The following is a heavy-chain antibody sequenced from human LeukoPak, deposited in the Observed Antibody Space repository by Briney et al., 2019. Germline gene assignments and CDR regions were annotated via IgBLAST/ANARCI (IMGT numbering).Heavy chain of an antibody. V-gene: IGHV1-8*03. CDR3: ARGYYDSSGYYYYYYYYYMDV. D-gene: IGHD3-22*01. Sequence: ASVKVSCKASGYTFTSYDINWVRQATGQGLEWTGWMNPNSGNTGYAQKFQGRVTITRNTSISTAYMELSSLRSEDTAVYYCARGYYDSSGYYYYYYYYYMDVWGKGTTVTVSS. J-gene: IGHJ6*03. CDR1: GYTFTSYD. CDR2: MNPNSGNT.